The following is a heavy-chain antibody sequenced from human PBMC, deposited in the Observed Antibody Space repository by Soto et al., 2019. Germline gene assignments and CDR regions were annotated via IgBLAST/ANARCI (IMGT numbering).Heavy chain of an antibody. V-gene: IGHV3-21*01. J-gene: IGHJ4*02. Sequence: GGSLRLSCATSGFSFSDYTMNWVRQAPGKXLEWVSFISSSSTYIYYADSVKGRFTISRDNAKKSLYLQMNSLRAEDTAVYYCATDRGRGIAATIPYHFDYWGQGTLVTVSS. CDR2: ISSSSTYI. CDR1: GFSFSDYT. CDR3: ATDRGRGIAATIPYHFDY. D-gene: IGHD5-12*01.